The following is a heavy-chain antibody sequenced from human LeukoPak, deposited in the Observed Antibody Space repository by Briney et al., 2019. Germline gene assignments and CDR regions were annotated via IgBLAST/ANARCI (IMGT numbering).Heavy chain of an antibody. CDR1: GGSISSGDYY. D-gene: IGHD1-1*01. Sequence: SETLSLTCTVSGGSISSGDYYWTWIRQPAGKGLEWIGRIYTSGSTNYNPSLKSRVTISVDTSKNQFSLKLSSVTAADTAVYYCARGLNWNDVLSYWGQGTLVTVSS. CDR3: ARGLNWNDVLSY. J-gene: IGHJ4*02. CDR2: IYTSGST. V-gene: IGHV4-61*02.